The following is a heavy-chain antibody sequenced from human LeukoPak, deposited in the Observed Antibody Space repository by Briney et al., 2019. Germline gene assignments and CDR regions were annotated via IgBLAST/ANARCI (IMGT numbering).Heavy chain of an antibody. J-gene: IGHJ1*01. D-gene: IGHD3-22*01. CDR3: ARIPLSDRSGHYYPH. V-gene: IGHV1-3*04. CDR1: GYIFTNYG. CDR2: INTGNGNT. Sequence: ASVKVACKHSGYIFTNYGMHWVRQAPRQSPEWVGWINTGNGNTKSSQKFQDRLTLTRDTSASTAYMDLNSLTSEDTAVYYCARIPLSDRSGHYYPHWGQGTLVTVSS.